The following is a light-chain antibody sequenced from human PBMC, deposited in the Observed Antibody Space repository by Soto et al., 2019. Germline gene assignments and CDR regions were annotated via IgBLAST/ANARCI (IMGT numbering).Light chain of an antibody. CDR1: QSITSRY. CDR2: GAS. CDR3: QQYGSSPPWT. J-gene: IGKJ1*01. V-gene: IGKV3-20*01. Sequence: EIVLTQSPGTLSLSPGERATLSCRASQSITSRYLAWYQQKPGQTPRLLIYGASSRAPGIPDRFSGSGSGTDFTLTISRLEPEDFAVYYCQQYGSSPPWTFGQGTKVEIK.